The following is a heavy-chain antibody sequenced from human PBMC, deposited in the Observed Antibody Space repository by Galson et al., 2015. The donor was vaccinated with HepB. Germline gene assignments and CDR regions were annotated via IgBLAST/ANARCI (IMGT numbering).Heavy chain of an antibody. CDR3: AKDRGRWGIVVVPAAIDY. Sequence: SLRLSCAASGFTFSSYAMSWVRQAPGKGLEWVSAISGSGGSTYYADSVKGRFTISRDNSKNTLYLQMNSLRAEDTAVYYCAKDRGRWGIVVVPAAIDYWGQGTLVTVSS. V-gene: IGHV3-23*01. CDR2: ISGSGGST. J-gene: IGHJ4*02. D-gene: IGHD2-2*01. CDR1: GFTFSSYA.